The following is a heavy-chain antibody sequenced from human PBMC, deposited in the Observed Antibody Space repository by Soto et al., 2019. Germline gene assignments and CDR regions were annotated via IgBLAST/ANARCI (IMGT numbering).Heavy chain of an antibody. CDR2: IYYSGST. CDR1: GGSISSYY. D-gene: IGHD6-13*01. J-gene: IGHJ4*02. V-gene: IGHV4-59*08. Sequence: QVQLQESGPGLVKPSETLSLTCTVSGGSISSYYWSWIRQPPGKGLEWIGYIYYSGSTNYNPSLKSRVTISVDTSKNQFSLKLSSVTAADTAVYYCARYNQQLVEFFDYWGQGTLVTVSS. CDR3: ARYNQQLVEFFDY.